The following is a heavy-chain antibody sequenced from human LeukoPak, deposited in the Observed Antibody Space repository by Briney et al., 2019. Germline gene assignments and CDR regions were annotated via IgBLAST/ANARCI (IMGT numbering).Heavy chain of an antibody. CDR2: ISWNSGSI. Sequence: GGSLRLSCAASGFTYDDYAMHWVRQAPGKGLEWVSGISWNSGSIGYADSVKGRFTISRDNAKNSLYLQMHSLRAEDTALYYCAKDKGVQMATIGFSAFDIWGQGTMVTVSS. CDR3: AKDKGVQMATIGFSAFDI. D-gene: IGHD5-24*01. CDR1: GFTYDDYA. J-gene: IGHJ3*02. V-gene: IGHV3-9*01.